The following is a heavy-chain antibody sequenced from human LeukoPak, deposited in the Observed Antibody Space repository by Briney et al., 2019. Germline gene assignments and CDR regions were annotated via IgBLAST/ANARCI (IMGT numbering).Heavy chain of an antibody. CDR3: ARRRAQGGSNGHHNWFDP. D-gene: IGHD6-13*01. V-gene: IGHV4-59*08. J-gene: IGHJ5*02. CDR2: MSYSGTT. CDR1: GDSISSYY. Sequence: SETLSLTCTVSGDSISSYYWNWIRQPPGKGLEWIGSMSYSGTTNYNPSLKSRVSISLDTSKNHFSLMLTTVTAADTAVYYCARRRAQGGSNGHHNWFDPWGQGTLVTVSS.